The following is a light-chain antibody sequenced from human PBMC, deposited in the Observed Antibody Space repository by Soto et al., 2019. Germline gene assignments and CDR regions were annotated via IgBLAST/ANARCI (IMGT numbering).Light chain of an antibody. CDR2: KAS. Sequence: DIQMTQSPSTLSASVGDRVTITCPASQSISSWLAWYQQKPGKAPKLLIYKASSLESGVPSRFSGSGSGTEFTLTISSLQPDDFATYYCQQYNSYPWTFGQGTKVDIK. CDR1: QSISSW. J-gene: IGKJ1*01. CDR3: QQYNSYPWT. V-gene: IGKV1-5*03.